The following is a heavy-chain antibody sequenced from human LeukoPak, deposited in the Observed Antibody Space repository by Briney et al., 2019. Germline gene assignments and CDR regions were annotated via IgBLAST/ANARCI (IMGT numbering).Heavy chain of an antibody. V-gene: IGHV1-2*02. CDR3: ARRARVRGKDGMDV. CDR2: INPNSGGT. J-gene: IGHJ6*02. D-gene: IGHD3-10*01. Sequence: ASVKVSFKASGSTFTCYYMYWVRQAPAPGLEWMGGINPNSGGTNYAQKFQGRVSMARDTSISTAYMELSRLRSDDKDVDYCARRARVRGKDGMDVWGQGTTVTVSS. CDR1: GSTFTCYY.